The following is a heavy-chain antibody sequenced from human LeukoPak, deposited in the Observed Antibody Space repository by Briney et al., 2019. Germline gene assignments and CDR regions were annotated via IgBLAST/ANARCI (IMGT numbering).Heavy chain of an antibody. CDR2: IYHSGST. CDR3: ARARVRSGYGMDV. V-gene: IGHV4-30-2*01. Sequence: SQTLSLTCAVSGGSLSSGGYSGSWLRQPPGTGLEWFGYIYHSGSTYYNPSLKSRVTISVDRSKNQFSLKLSSVTAADTAVYYCARARVRSGYGMDVWGQGTTVTVSS. CDR1: GGSLSSGGYS. J-gene: IGHJ6*02. D-gene: IGHD3-16*01.